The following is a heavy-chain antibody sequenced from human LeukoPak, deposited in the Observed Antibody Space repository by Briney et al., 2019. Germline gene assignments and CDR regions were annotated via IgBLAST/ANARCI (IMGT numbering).Heavy chain of an antibody. CDR2: IYTSGST. V-gene: IGHV4-4*07. Sequence: PSETLSLTCTVSGGPISSYYWSWIRQPAGKGLEWIGRIYTSGSTNYNPSLKSRVTMSVDTSKNQFSLKLSSVTAADTAVYYCASSLSYYYYGMDVWGQGTTVTVSS. CDR1: GGPISSYY. J-gene: IGHJ6*02. CDR3: ASSLSYYYYGMDV.